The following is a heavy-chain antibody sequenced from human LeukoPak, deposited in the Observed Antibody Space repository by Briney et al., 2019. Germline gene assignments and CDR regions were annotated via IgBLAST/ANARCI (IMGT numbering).Heavy chain of an antibody. V-gene: IGHV3-30-3*01. CDR2: ISYDGSNK. CDR1: GFTFSSYA. Sequence: GRSLRLSCAASGFTFSSYAMHWVRQAPGKGLEWGAVISYDGSNKYYADSVKGRFTISRDNSKNTLYLQMNSLRAEDTAVYYCAREDFEYYDYVWGSYRTTGYFDYWGQGTLVTVSS. CDR3: AREDFEYYDYVWGSYRTTGYFDY. D-gene: IGHD3-16*02. J-gene: IGHJ4*02.